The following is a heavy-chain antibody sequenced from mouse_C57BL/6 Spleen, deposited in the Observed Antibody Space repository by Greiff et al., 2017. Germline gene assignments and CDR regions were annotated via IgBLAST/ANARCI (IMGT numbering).Heavy chain of an antibody. V-gene: IGHV1-50*01. Sequence: QVKLQQPGAELVKPGASVKLSCKASGYTFTSYWMQWVKQRPGKGLEWIGEIDPSDSYTNYNQKFKGKATLTVDTSSSTAYMQLSSLTSEDSAVYYCARGWDGFAYWGQGTLVTVSA. J-gene: IGHJ3*01. CDR2: IDPSDSYT. D-gene: IGHD4-1*01. CDR3: ARGWDGFAY. CDR1: GYTFTSYW.